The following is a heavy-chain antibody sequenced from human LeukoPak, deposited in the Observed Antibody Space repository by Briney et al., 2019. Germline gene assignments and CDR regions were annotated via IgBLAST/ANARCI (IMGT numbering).Heavy chain of an antibody. Sequence: GGSLRLSCAASGFTFIIYSMNWVRQAPGKGLEWVSYISSSSSTIYYADSVKGRFTISRDNAKNSLYLQVNSLRDEDTAVYYCARAPSRRDSSGSFDSWGQGTLVTVSS. J-gene: IGHJ4*02. D-gene: IGHD3-22*01. CDR2: ISSSSSTI. CDR1: GFTFIIYS. V-gene: IGHV3-48*02. CDR3: ARAPSRRDSSGSFDS.